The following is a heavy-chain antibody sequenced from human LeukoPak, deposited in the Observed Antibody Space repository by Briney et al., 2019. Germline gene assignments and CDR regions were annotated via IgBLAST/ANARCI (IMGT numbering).Heavy chain of an antibody. D-gene: IGHD3-16*01. CDR2: IIDSGEST. J-gene: IGHJ6*03. Sequence: GGSLRLSCAASGFTFSCYAMSWVRQAPGKGLEWVSGIIDSGESTYYANFAKGRFTISRDNSNNTLYLQMNSLRAEDTAVYYCAKLGGQELHNYYVAVCGKGTTVAVSS. CDR1: GFTFSCYA. CDR3: AKLGGQELHNYYVAV. V-gene: IGHV3-23*01.